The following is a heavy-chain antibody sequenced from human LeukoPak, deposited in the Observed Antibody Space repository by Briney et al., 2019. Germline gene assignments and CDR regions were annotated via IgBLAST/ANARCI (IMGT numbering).Heavy chain of an antibody. J-gene: IGHJ4*02. V-gene: IGHV3-23*01. CDR1: GFTFSSYG. D-gene: IGHD3-16*01. CDR3: AKDGGSLGEVRD. CDR2: ISGSGHRT. Sequence: GGSLRLSCAASGFTFSSYGVSWVRQAPGKGMEWVSGISGSGHRTYYADSVKGRFTISRDNSKDTLYLQMNSLRAEDTAVYYCAKDGGSLGEVRDWGQGTLVTVSS.